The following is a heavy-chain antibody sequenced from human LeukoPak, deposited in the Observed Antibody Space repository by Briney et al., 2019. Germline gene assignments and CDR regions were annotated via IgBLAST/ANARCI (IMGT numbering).Heavy chain of an antibody. CDR2: IYYSGST. CDR1: GGSISSSSYY. D-gene: IGHD3-10*01. J-gene: IGHJ5*02. Sequence: SETLSLTCTVSGGSISSSSYYWGWIRQPPGKGLEWIGSIYYSGSTYYNPSLKSRVTISVDTSKNQFSLKLSSVTAADTAVYYCARDLPGGSGSYQYNWFDPWGQGTLVTVSS. CDR3: ARDLPGGSGSYQYNWFDP. V-gene: IGHV4-39*07.